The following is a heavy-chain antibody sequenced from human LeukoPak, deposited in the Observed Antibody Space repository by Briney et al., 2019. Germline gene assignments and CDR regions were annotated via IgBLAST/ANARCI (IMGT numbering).Heavy chain of an antibody. J-gene: IGHJ4*02. V-gene: IGHV4-59*08. CDR3: ARQYPVWSGYPNFDY. Sequence: SETLSLTCTVSGGSISSYYWSWIRQPPGKGLEWIGYIYYSGSTNYNPSLKSRVTISVDTSKNQFSLKLSSVTAADTAVYYCARQYPVWSGYPNFDYWGQGTLLTVSS. CDR2: IYYSGST. CDR1: GGSISSYY. D-gene: IGHD3-3*01.